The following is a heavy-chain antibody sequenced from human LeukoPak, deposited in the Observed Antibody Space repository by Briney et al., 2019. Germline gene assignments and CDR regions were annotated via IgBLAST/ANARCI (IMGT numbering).Heavy chain of an antibody. Sequence: SVKVSCKASGGTFSSYAISWVRQAPGQGLESMGGIIPIFGTANYAQKFQGRVTITTDESTSTAYMELSSLRSEDTAVYYCARRRQGDYAFDYWGQGTLVTVSS. CDR1: GGTFSSYA. V-gene: IGHV1-69*05. J-gene: IGHJ4*02. CDR2: IIPIFGTA. CDR3: ARRRQGDYAFDY. D-gene: IGHD4-17*01.